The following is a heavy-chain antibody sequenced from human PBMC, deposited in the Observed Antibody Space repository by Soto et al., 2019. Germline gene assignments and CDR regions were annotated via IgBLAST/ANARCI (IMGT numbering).Heavy chain of an antibody. J-gene: IGHJ6*02. Sequence: SETLSLTCTVSGGSISSGYYYWSWIRQPPGKGLEWIGYIYYSGSTYYNPSLKSRVTISVDTSKNQFSLKLSSVTAADTAVYYCARVGIMTYYGMDVWGQGTTVTVSS. CDR2: IYYSGST. V-gene: IGHV4-30-4*01. CDR3: ARVGIMTYYGMDV. D-gene: IGHD3-16*01. CDR1: GGSISSGYYY.